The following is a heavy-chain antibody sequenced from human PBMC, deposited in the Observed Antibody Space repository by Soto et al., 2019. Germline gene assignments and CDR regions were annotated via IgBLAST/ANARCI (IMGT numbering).Heavy chain of an antibody. V-gene: IGHV1-69*02. CDR2: IIPILGIP. D-gene: IGHD6-13*01. Sequence: QVQLVRSGAELKKPGSSVKVSCKASGGTFSSYPISSVRQAPGQGLEWMGRIIPILGIPNYAQKFQGRVTITADKPSGTAYMELSSLRCEETAVYYCAIVVEAGSSSWYATWGQGTLVSVSS. CDR1: GGTFSSYP. CDR3: AIVVEAGSSSWYAT. J-gene: IGHJ5*02.